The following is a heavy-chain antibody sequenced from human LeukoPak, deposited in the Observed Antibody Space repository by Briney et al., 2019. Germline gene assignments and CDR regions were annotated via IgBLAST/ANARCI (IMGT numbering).Heavy chain of an antibody. Sequence: ASVKVSCKASGYTFIGYYMHWVRQAPGQGLEWMGWINPNSGGTNYAQKFQGRVTMTRDTSISTAYMELSRLRSDDTAVYYCARDRYSGYDYHYWDQGTLVTVSS. CDR2: INPNSGGT. CDR1: GYTFIGYY. V-gene: IGHV1-2*02. J-gene: IGHJ4*02. CDR3: ARDRYSGYDYHY. D-gene: IGHD5-12*01.